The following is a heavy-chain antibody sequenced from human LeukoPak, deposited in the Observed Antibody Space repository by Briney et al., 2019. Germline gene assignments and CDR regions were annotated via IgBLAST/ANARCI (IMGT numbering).Heavy chain of an antibody. CDR2: IIPILGIA. D-gene: IGHD3-22*01. CDR1: GGTFSIYT. Sequence: SVKLSCKASGGTFSIYTISWVRQAPGQGLEWMGRIIPILGIANYAQKFQGRVTITADKSTSTAYMELSSLRSEDTAVYYCVRYQYYYDSSGYPVDYWGQGTLVTVSS. J-gene: IGHJ4*02. CDR3: VRYQYYYDSSGYPVDY. V-gene: IGHV1-69*02.